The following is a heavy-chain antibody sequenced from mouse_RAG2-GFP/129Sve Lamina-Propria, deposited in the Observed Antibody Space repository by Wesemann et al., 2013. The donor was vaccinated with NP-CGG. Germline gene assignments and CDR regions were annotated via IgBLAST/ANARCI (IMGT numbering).Heavy chain of an antibody. V-gene: IGHV1-66*01. Sequence: QVQLQQPGAELVMPGASVKLSCKASGYSFTSYYIHWVKQRPGQGLEWIGWIYPGSGNTKYNEKFKGKATLTADTSSSTAYMQLSSLTSEDSAVYYCAREGNYDYWGQGTTLTVSS. CDR1: GYSFTSYY. CDR3: AREGNYDY. D-gene: IGHD2-1*01. CDR2: IYPGSGNT. J-gene: IGHJ2*01.